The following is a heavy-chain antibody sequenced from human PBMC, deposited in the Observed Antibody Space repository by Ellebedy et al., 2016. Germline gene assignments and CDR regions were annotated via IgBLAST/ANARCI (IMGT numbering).Heavy chain of an antibody. CDR3: ARDGGRISHYGMDV. CDR1: GFTFSSYD. J-gene: IGHJ6*02. CDR2: IGTAGDT. V-gene: IGHV3-13*01. Sequence: GGSLRLXXAASGFTFSSYDMHWVRQATGKGLEWVSAIGTAGDTYYPGSVKGRFTISRENAKNSLYLQMNSLRAEDTAVYYCARDGGRISHYGMDVWGQGTTVTVSS. D-gene: IGHD2/OR15-2a*01.